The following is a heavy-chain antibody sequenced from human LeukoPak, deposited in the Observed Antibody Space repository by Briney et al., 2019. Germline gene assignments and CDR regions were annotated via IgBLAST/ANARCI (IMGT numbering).Heavy chain of an antibody. D-gene: IGHD6-13*01. CDR2: ISGSGGST. Sequence: GGSLRLSCAASEFTFSSYGMSWVRQAPGKGLEWVSAISGSGGSTSYADSVKGRFTISRDNSKNTLYLQMNNLRAEDTAVYYCARARGIAAAGPPLNYYYMDVWGIGTTVTVSS. V-gene: IGHV3-23*01. CDR3: ARARGIAAAGPPLNYYYMDV. J-gene: IGHJ6*03. CDR1: EFTFSSYG.